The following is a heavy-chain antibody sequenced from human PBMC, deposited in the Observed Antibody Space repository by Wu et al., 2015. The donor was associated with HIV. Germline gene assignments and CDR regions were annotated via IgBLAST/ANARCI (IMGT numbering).Heavy chain of an antibody. V-gene: IGHV1-69*15. CDR1: GGTFSSYA. CDR3: ARGVRYGSGWYYAFDI. Sequence: QVQLVQSGAEVKKPGSSVKVSCKASGGTFSSYAITWVRQAPGQGLEWMGRIIPMFATSNYAQKFQGRVTITADESTTTAYMELSSLRSEDTAVYYCARGVRYGSGWYYAFDIWGQGTLVTVSS. D-gene: IGHD6-19*01. J-gene: IGHJ3*02. CDR2: IIPMFATS.